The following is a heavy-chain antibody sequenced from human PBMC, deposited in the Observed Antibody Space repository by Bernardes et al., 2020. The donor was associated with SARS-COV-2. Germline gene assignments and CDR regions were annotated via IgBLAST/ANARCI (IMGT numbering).Heavy chain of an antibody. V-gene: IGHV1-69*13. D-gene: IGHD6-13*01. CDR2: TTPIFGTA. J-gene: IGHJ6*02. CDR3: ARSGYSSSWVTLYYYYGMDV. CDR1: GGPFSSYA. Sequence: SVKVSCKDSGGPFSSYAISWVRQAPGQGLEWIGATTPIFGTANYAQMFQGRVTITADESTHTAYMELSSLRPEDTAGYYSARSGYSSSWVTLYYYYGMDVWGQGTTGTVSS.